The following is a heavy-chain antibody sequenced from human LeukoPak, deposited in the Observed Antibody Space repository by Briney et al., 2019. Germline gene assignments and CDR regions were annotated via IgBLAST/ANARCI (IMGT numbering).Heavy chain of an antibody. J-gene: IGHJ4*02. CDR3: AHLAGYSSIHDY. CDR2: ISSSSDYI. V-gene: IGHV3-21*01. Sequence: PGGSLRLSCAASGFTFSTYSMNWVRQAPGKGLEWVSSISSSSDYIYYADSVKGRFTISRDNAKNSLYLQMNSLRAEDTAVYYCAHLAGYSSIHDYWGQGTLVTVSS. D-gene: IGHD6-13*01. CDR1: GFTFSTYS.